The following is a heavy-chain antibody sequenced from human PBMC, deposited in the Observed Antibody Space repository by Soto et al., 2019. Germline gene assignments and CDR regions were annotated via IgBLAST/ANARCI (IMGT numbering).Heavy chain of an antibody. Sequence: TGGSLRLSCAASGFTFSNYVMSWVRQAPGRGLEWVSSISGSGGTPYYEDSVEGRFIISRDNSRDTLFLQMYSLRGEDTAMYFCAKGLYDNSGYYFTNWGQGTLVTVSS. CDR2: ISGSGGTP. D-gene: IGHD3-22*01. V-gene: IGHV3-23*01. J-gene: IGHJ4*02. CDR1: GFTFSNYV. CDR3: AKGLYDNSGYYFTN.